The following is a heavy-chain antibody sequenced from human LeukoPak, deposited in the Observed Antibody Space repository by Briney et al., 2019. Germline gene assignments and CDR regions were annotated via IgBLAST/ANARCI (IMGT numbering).Heavy chain of an antibody. CDR2: IYPGDSDT. J-gene: IGHJ4*02. CDR1: EYSFTNYW. CDR3: VIGPRLSRFDY. D-gene: IGHD3-16*02. Sequence: GESLKISCKGSEYSFTNYWIGWVRQMPGKGLEWMGIIYPGDSDTRYSPSFQGQVTISADKSISTAYLQWSSLKASDSAMYYCVIGPRLSRFDYWGQGTLVTVSS. V-gene: IGHV5-51*01.